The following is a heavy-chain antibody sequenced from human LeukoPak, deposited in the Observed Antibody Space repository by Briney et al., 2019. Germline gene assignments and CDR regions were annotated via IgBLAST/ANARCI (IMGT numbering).Heavy chain of an antibody. CDR1: VFTFSSYG. CDR3: ARDNTYYYGSGSYMDV. D-gene: IGHD3-10*01. CDR2: IRYDGSNK. V-gene: IGHV3-30*02. Sequence: GGSLRLSCAASVFTFSSYGMHWVRQAPGKGLEWVAFIRYDGSNKYYADSVKGRFTISRDNAKNSLYLQMNSLRAEDTAVYYCARDNTYYYGSGSYMDVWGKGTTVTVSS. J-gene: IGHJ6*04.